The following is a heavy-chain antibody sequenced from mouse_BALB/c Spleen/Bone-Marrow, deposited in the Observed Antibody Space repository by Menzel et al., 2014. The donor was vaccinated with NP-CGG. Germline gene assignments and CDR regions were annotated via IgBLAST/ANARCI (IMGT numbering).Heavy chain of an antibody. D-gene: IGHD5-5*01. V-gene: IGHV5-12-1*01. CDR2: ISSGGGST. Sequence: DVHLVESGGDLVKPGGSLKLSCAASGFTFSSYAMSWVRQTPEKRLEWVAYISSGGGSTYYPDTVKGRFTISRDNAKNTLYLQMSSLKSEDTAMYYCARTTPYAMDYWGQGTSVTVSS. J-gene: IGHJ4*01. CDR3: ARTTPYAMDY. CDR1: GFTFSSYA.